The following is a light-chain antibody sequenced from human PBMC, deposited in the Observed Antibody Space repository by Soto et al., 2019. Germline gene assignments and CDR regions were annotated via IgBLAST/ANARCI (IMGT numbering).Light chain of an antibody. CDR2: GAS. CDR3: QQYGSSPLT. Sequence: EIVLTQSPGTLSLSPGERATLSCRASQSVSSSYLAWYQQKPGQAAGLLIYGASSRATGIPDRFSGSGSGTDFTLTISILEPEDFAVYYCQQYGSSPLTFGGGTKVEIK. CDR1: QSVSSSY. V-gene: IGKV3-20*01. J-gene: IGKJ4*01.